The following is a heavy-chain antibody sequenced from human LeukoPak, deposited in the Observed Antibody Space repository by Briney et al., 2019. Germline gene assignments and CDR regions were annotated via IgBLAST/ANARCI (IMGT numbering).Heavy chain of an antibody. D-gene: IGHD6-19*01. Sequence: ASVKVSCKASGYTFTGYYMHWVRQAPGQGLEWMGWINPNSGGTNYAQKFQGRVTMTRDTSISTAYMELSRLRSDDTAVYYCARDRGSGWLRDYYYYYGMDVWGQGTTVTVSS. CDR2: INPNSGGT. CDR3: ARDRGSGWLRDYYYYYGMDV. CDR1: GYTFTGYY. J-gene: IGHJ6*02. V-gene: IGHV1-2*02.